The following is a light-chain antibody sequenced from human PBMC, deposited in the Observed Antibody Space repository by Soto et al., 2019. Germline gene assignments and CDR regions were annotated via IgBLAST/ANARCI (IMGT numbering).Light chain of an antibody. J-gene: IGKJ1*01. Sequence: DIQMTQSPSSLSATVGDRVTITCRASQTIGKYLNWYQQQPGKVPKLLIYDASYLQSGVPSRFSGSGSGTEFTLTISSLQPDDFATYYCQHYNSYSEAFGQGTKVDIK. CDR3: QHYNSYSEA. CDR1: QTIGKY. V-gene: IGKV1-5*01. CDR2: DAS.